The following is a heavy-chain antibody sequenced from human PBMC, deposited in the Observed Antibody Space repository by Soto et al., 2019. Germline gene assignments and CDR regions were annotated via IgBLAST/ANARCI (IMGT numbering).Heavy chain of an antibody. J-gene: IGHJ4*02. Sequence: QVHLVQSGAEVKKPGASVKVSCKCSGYTFTSYGITWVRQAPGQGLEWMGWISAHNGNTDYAKKLQGRVTVTRDTSTSTAYMELRSLRSDDTAVYYCARGRYGDYWGQGALVTVSS. CDR3: ARGRYGDY. V-gene: IGHV1-18*01. CDR2: ISAHNGNT. D-gene: IGHD1-1*01. CDR1: GYTFTSYG.